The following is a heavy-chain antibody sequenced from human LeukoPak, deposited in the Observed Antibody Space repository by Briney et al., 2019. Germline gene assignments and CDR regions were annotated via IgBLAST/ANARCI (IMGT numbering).Heavy chain of an antibody. J-gene: IGHJ6*02. Sequence: GESLKISCKGSGYSSKDYWIGWVRQMPGKGPEWMGIIFPHDSDTKYSPSFQGQVTISVDKSISTAYVQWSSLEASDTAIYYCARYGIKGCSSTNCFTSYFYYGMDVWGQGTTVTVSS. V-gene: IGHV5-51*01. CDR1: GYSSKDYW. CDR3: ARYGIKGCSSTNCFTSYFYYGMDV. CDR2: IFPHDSDT. D-gene: IGHD2-2*02.